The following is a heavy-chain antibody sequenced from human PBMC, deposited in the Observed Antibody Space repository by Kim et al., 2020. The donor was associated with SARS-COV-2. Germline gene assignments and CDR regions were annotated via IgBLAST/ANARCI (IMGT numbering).Heavy chain of an antibody. Sequence: SETLSLTCAVYGASLNNFYWSWLRQSPGTGLEWIAEINPRGSTNYNPSLKSRATISADTSKSQFSLKVNSVTVADTAVYYCARETSRGDDAFDIWGHGT. CDR1: GASLNNFY. CDR2: INPRGST. CDR3: ARETSRGDDAFDI. J-gene: IGHJ3*02. V-gene: IGHV4-34*01. D-gene: IGHD3-10*01.